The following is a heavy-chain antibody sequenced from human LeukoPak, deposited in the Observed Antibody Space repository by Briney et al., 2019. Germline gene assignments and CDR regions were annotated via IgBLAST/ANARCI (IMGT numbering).Heavy chain of an antibody. D-gene: IGHD3-16*01. CDR2: IRYDGSNK. V-gene: IGHV3-30*02. CDR1: GFTFSSYG. CDR3: ARDRGGPGPFDY. J-gene: IGHJ4*02. Sequence: GGSLRLSCAASGFTFSSYGMHWVRQAPGKGLEWAAFIRYDGSNKYYADSVKGRFTISRDNSKNTLYLQMNSLRAEDTAVYYCARDRGGPGPFDYWGQGTLVTVSS.